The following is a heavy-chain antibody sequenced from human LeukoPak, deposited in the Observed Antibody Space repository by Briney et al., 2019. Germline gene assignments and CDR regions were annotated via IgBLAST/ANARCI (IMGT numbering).Heavy chain of an antibody. Sequence: PSETLSLTCTVSGGSISSSSYYWGWIRQPPGKGLEWIGSIYYSGSTYYNPSLKSRVTISVDTSKNQFSLKLSSVTAADSAVYYCASGDYDYVWVSYRYRDFYYWAQGTLVTVSS. V-gene: IGHV4-39*01. CDR2: IYYSGST. CDR3: ASGDYDYVWVSYRYRDFYY. J-gene: IGHJ4*02. D-gene: IGHD3-16*02. CDR1: GGSISSSSYY.